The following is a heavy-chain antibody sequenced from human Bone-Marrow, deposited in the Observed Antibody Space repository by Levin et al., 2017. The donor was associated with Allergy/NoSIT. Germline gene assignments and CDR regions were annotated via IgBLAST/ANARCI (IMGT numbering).Heavy chain of an antibody. D-gene: IGHD5-18*01. J-gene: IGHJ4*02. Sequence: RSSETLSLTCTVSGGSISGNDYQWSWIRQSPGKGLEWLGYMSYSGDANYNPSLKRRATISLDTSKNLFSLELRSVTAADTAVYFCAREAYIYEYYFDYWGQGILVTVSS. CDR3: AREAYIYEYYFDY. CDR2: MSYSGDA. V-gene: IGHV4-30-4*01. CDR1: GGSISGNDYQ.